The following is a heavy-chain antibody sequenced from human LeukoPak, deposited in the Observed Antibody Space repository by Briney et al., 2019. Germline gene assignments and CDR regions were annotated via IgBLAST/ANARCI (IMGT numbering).Heavy chain of an antibody. V-gene: IGHV4-34*01. CDR3: ARGDTAMSDAFDI. Sequence: PSETLSLTRAVYGGSFSGYYWSWIRQPPGKGLEWIGEINHSGSTNYNPSLKSRVTISVDTSKNQFSLKLSSVTAADTAVYYCARGDTAMSDAFDIWGQGTMVTVSS. D-gene: IGHD5-18*01. CDR1: GGSFSGYY. J-gene: IGHJ3*02. CDR2: INHSGST.